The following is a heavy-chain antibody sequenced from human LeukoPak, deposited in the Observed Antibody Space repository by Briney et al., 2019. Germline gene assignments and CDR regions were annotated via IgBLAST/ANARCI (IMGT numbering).Heavy chain of an antibody. CDR1: GGSISSSSYY. J-gene: IGHJ4*02. CDR2: IYYSGST. Sequence: SETLSLTCTVSGGSISSSSYYWGWIRQPPGNGLEWIGSIYYSGSTYYNPSLKSRVTISVDTSKNQFSLKLSSVTAADTAVYYCARHMVLLWFGELLPSQGYDYWGQGTLVTVSS. V-gene: IGHV4-39*01. D-gene: IGHD3-10*01. CDR3: ARHMVLLWFGELLPSQGYDY.